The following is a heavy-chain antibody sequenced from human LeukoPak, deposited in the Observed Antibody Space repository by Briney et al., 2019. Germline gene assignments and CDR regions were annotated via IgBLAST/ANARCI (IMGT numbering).Heavy chain of an antibody. V-gene: IGHV6-1*01. J-gene: IGHJ4*02. CDR2: TYYRSKWYN. CDR3: ARDRSAYESEFDY. CDR1: GDSVSSNSVA. Sequence: SQTLSLTCAISGDSVSSNSVAWNWIRQSPSRGLEWLGRTYYRSKWYNDYAVSVKSRITSNPDTSKNQFSLQLSSVIPEDTAVYYGARDRSAYESEFDYWGQGSLVTVSS. D-gene: IGHD5-12*01.